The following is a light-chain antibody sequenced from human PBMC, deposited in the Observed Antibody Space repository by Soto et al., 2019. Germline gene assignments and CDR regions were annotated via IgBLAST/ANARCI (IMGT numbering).Light chain of an antibody. Sequence: QSVLTQPVSVPGSPGQSITLSCTGTSNDVGTYNLVSWYQQHPGKAPKLIIFEGFKRPSGVSNRFSGSKSGNTASLTISGLQAEDEADYYCSSYAGSTTYVFGTGTKVTAL. V-gene: IGLV2-23*01. J-gene: IGLJ1*01. CDR1: SNDVGTYNL. CDR2: EGF. CDR3: SSYAGSTTYV.